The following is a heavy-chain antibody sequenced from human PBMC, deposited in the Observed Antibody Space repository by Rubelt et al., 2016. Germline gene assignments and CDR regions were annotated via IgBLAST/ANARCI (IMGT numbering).Heavy chain of an antibody. CDR3: ARDPYGDRHHDY. V-gene: IGHV1-18*04. J-gene: IGHJ4*02. CDR2: ISAYNGNT. Sequence: QVQLVQSGAEVKKPGASVKVSCKASGYTFTSYYMHWVRQAPGQELEWMGWISAYNGNTNYAQKLQGRFTMTPDTSTSTAYMELRSLRSDDTAVYYCARDPYGDRHHDYWGQGTLVTVSS. CDR1: GYTFTSYY. D-gene: IGHD4-17*01.